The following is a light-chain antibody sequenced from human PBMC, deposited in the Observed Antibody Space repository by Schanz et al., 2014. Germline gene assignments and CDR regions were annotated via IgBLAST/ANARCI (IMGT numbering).Light chain of an antibody. CDR2: EVS. Sequence: QSALTQPASVSGSPGQSITISCTGTSSDVGGYNYVSWYQQHPGKAPKLMIYEVSKRPSGVPDRFSGSKSGTSASLAISGLRSEDEADYYCSGWDDSLNGWVFGGGTKLTV. CDR1: SSDVGGYNY. CDR3: SGWDDSLNGWV. J-gene: IGLJ3*02. V-gene: IGLV2-14*01.